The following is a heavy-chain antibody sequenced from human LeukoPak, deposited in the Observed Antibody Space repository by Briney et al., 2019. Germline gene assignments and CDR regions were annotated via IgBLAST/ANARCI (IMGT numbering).Heavy chain of an antibody. Sequence: GGSLRLSCAASGFTFSSYAMSWVRQAPGKGLEWVSAISGNGGTTYYADSVKGRFTITRDNSKNTLSLQMNSLRAEDTAVYYCAKDVTFRPDDYGGNRLAYWGQGTLVTVSS. CDR3: AKDVTFRPDDYGGNRLAY. J-gene: IGHJ4*02. D-gene: IGHD4-23*01. V-gene: IGHV3-23*01. CDR2: ISGNGGTT. CDR1: GFTFSSYA.